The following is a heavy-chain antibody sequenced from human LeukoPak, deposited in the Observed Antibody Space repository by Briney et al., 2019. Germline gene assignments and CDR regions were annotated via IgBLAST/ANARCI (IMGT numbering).Heavy chain of an antibody. V-gene: IGHV3-7*01. D-gene: IGHD3-22*01. CDR1: GFTFSSYW. CDR3: ARDGSESTGYYYAL. J-gene: IGHJ4*02. CDR2: IKQDGSEK. Sequence: GGSLRLSCAASGFTFSSYWMSWVRQAPGKGLEWVANIKQDGSEKYYVDSVKGRFTISRDNAKNSLYLQMNSLRAEDTAVYYCARDGSESTGYYYALWGQGTLVTVSS.